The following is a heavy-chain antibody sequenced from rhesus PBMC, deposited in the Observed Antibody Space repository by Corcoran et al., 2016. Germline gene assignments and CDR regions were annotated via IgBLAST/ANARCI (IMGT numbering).Heavy chain of an antibody. CDR1: GGSVSSSNW. V-gene: IGHV4-65*01. CDR3: ARRKVLFDY. Sequence: QVQLQESGPGLVKPSETLSLTCAVSGGSVSSSNWWSWLLQPPGKGLGWIGYIRGSSGSTYYNPSLKSRVTISTDTSKNQFSLKLSSVTAADTAVYYCARRKVLFDYWGQGVLVTVSS. CDR2: IRGSSGST. J-gene: IGHJ4*01.